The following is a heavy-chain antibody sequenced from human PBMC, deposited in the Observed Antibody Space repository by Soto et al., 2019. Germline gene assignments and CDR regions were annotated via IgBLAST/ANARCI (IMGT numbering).Heavy chain of an antibody. CDR1: GFTFRSYW. Sequence: GGSLRLSCAASGFTFRSYWMQWVRQAPGKGLVWVSWINSDGSSTSYADSLKGRFTISRDNAKNSVYLQMNSLRADDTAVYYCARRDTTGWYYFDYWGQGTLVTVSS. J-gene: IGHJ4*02. CDR3: ARRDTTGWYYFDY. V-gene: IGHV3-74*01. D-gene: IGHD6-19*01. CDR2: INSDGSST.